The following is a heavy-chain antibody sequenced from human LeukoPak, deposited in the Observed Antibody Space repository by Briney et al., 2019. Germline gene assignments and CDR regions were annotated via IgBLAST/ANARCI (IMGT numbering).Heavy chain of an antibody. CDR3: ARDPGDGEPD. D-gene: IGHD4-17*01. CDR2: ITSSKTTS. V-gene: IGHV3-11*04. CDR1: GFTCCDHY. J-gene: IGHJ4*02. Sequence: KAGGPLRLSCTASGFTCCDHYMSWFRLSPRGGLEWLPYITSSKTTSDYADSVKGRFPISRGNAKNSMYLHMNTLRREDTAVYYYARDPGDGEPDCGQGTLVTASS.